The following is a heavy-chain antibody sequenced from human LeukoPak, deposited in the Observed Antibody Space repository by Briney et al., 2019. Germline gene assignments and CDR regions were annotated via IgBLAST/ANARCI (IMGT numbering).Heavy chain of an antibody. Sequence: GGSLRLSCAASGFTFSRYWMSWVRQAPGKGPEWVANIKQDGSEKYYVDSVKGRFTISRDNAKNSLYLQMNSLRAEDTAVYYCAGKQDSSGYYSDYWGQGTLVTVSS. CDR1: GFTFSRYW. CDR2: IKQDGSEK. V-gene: IGHV3-7*03. CDR3: AGKQDSSGYYSDY. D-gene: IGHD3-22*01. J-gene: IGHJ4*02.